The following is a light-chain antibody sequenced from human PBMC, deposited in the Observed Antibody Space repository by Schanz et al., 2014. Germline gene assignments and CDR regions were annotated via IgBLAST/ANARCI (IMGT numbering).Light chain of an antibody. J-gene: IGKJ4*01. Sequence: EIVLTQSPGTLSLSPGERATLSCRASQSVSSSYLAWYQQKPGQAPRLLIYGASSRATGIPDRFRGSGSTKDFPLTISRLAPEDSTVYYCQPFGDLLTFGGGTRVEIK. CDR3: QPFGDLLT. CDR1: QSVSSSY. V-gene: IGKV3-20*01. CDR2: GAS.